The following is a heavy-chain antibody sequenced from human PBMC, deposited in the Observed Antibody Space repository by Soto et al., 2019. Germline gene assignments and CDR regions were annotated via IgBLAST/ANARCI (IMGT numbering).Heavy chain of an antibody. J-gene: IGHJ4*02. D-gene: IGHD6-19*01. CDR2: IYWNDDK. Sequence: QITLKESGPTLVKPTQTLTLTCTFSGFSLSTSGVGVGWIHQPPGKALEWLALIYWNDDKRYSPSLKSRLTITKDTSKNQVVLTMTNMDPVDTATYYCAHIGSGWSDFDYWGQGTLVTVSS. CDR3: AHIGSGWSDFDY. CDR1: GFSLSTSGVG. V-gene: IGHV2-5*01.